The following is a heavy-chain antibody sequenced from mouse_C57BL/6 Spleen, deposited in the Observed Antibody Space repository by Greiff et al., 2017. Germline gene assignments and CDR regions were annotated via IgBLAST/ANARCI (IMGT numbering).Heavy chain of an antibody. CDR1: GFTFTDYY. CDR2: IINKANGYTT. CDR3: ARYYPGAMDY. V-gene: IGHV7-3*01. Sequence: EVKLMESGGGLVQPGGSLSLSCAASGFTFTDYYMSWVRQPPGKALEWLGFIINKANGYTTEYSASVTGRFTISRDNSQSILYLQMNALRAEDSATYYWARYYPGAMDYWGQGTSVTVSS. J-gene: IGHJ4*01.